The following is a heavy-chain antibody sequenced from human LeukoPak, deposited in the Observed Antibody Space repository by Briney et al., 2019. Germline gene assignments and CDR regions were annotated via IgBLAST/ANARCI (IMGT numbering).Heavy chain of an antibody. D-gene: IGHD4-17*01. V-gene: IGHV1-69*04. CDR1: GGTFTRFA. J-gene: IGHJ4*02. Sequence: SVKVSCKASGGTFTRFAFSWVRQAPGQGLEWMGRVIPILGKADYAQKFQGRVTITADKSTTTAYMELSSLRSEDTAVYYCARHKGYGDYGFDYWGQGTLVTVSS. CDR3: ARHKGYGDYGFDY. CDR2: VIPILGKA.